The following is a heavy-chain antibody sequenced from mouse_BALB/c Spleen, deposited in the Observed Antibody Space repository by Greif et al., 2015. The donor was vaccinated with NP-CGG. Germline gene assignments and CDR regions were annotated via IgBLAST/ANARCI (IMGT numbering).Heavy chain of an antibody. CDR3: AGWLPAAMDY. CDR2: INPSTGYT. D-gene: IGHD2-2*01. J-gene: IGHJ4*01. V-gene: IGHV1-7*01. Sequence: VQLQQSGAELAKPGASVKMSCKASGYTFTSYWMHWVKQRPGQGLEWIGYINPSTGYTEYNQKFKDKATLTADKSSSTAYMQLSSLTSEDSAVYYCAGWLPAAMDYWGQGTSVTVSS. CDR1: GYTFTSYW.